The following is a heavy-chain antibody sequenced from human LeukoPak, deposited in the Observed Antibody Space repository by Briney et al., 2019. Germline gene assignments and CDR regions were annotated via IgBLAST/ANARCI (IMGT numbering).Heavy chain of an antibody. J-gene: IGHJ4*02. CDR2: INHSGST. CDR3: ARDQGGEWDHSSWFEY. D-gene: IGHD6-13*01. V-gene: IGHV4-34*01. CDR1: GGSFSGYY. Sequence: SETLSLTCAVYGGSFSGYYWSWIRQPPGKGLEWIGEINHSGSTNYNPSLKSRVTISVDTSKNQFSLKLSSVTAADTAVYYCARDQGGEWDHSSWFEYWGRGTLVTVSS.